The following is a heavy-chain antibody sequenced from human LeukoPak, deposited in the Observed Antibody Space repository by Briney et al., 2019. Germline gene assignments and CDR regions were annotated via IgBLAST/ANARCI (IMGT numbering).Heavy chain of an antibody. CDR1: GFTVSSNY. J-gene: IGHJ5*02. CDR2: IYSGGST. D-gene: IGHD6-19*01. CDR3: ARVIAVAGEDGFDP. Sequence: GGSLRLSCAASGFTVSSNYMSWVRQAPGKGLEWVSVIYSGGSTYYADSVKGRFTISRDNSKNTLYLQMNSLRAEDTAVYYCARVIAVAGEDGFDPWGQGTLVTVS. V-gene: IGHV3-66*01.